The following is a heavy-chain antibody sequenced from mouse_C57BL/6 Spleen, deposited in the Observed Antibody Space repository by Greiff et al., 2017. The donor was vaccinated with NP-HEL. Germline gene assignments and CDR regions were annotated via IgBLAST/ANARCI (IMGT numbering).Heavy chain of an antibody. J-gene: IGHJ4*01. D-gene: IGHD2-3*01. V-gene: IGHV1-26*01. CDR2: INPNNGGT. CDR3: ARFDGDAMDY. CDR1: GYTFTDYY. Sequence: VQLQQSGPELVKPGASVKISCKASGYTFTDYYMNWVKQSHGKSLEWIGDINPNNGGTSYNQKFKGKATLTVDKSSSTAYMALRSLTSEDSAVYYCARFDGDAMDYWGQGTSVTVSS.